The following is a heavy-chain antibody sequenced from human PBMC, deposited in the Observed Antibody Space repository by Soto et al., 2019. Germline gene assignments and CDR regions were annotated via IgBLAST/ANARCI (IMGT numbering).Heavy chain of an antibody. CDR3: AKVVALSSWYYYYYGMDV. J-gene: IGHJ6*02. D-gene: IGHD6-13*01. V-gene: IGHV3-23*01. CDR2: ISGSGGST. CDR1: GFPFSSYA. Sequence: PGGSLRLSCAASGFPFSSYAMSWVRQAPGKGLEWVSAISGSGGSTYYADSVKGRFTISRDNSKNTLYLQMNSLRAEDTAVYYCAKVVALSSWYYYYYGMDVWGQGTTVTVSS.